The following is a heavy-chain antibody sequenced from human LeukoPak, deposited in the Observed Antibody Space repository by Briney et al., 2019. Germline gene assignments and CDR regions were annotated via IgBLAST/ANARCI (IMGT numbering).Heavy chain of an antibody. D-gene: IGHD2-8*01. CDR1: GFTFSSYA. J-gene: IGHJ4*02. V-gene: IGHV3-23*01. Sequence: GGSLRLSCAASGFTFSSYAMSWVRQAPGKGLEWVSAISGRGGSTYYADSVKGRFTISRDNSKNTLYLQMNSLRAEDTAVYYCAKDSRPYCTNGVCSPFDYWGQGTLVTVSS. CDR2: ISGRGGST. CDR3: AKDSRPYCTNGVCSPFDY.